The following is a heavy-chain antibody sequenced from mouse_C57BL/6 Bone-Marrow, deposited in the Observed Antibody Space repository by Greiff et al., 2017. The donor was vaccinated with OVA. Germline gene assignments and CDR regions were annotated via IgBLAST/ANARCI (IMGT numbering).Heavy chain of an antibody. Sequence: QVQLQQSGAELMKPGASVKLSCKATGYTFTGYWIEWVKQRPGHGLEWIGEILPGSGSTTYNEKFKGKATFTADTSSNTAYMQLSSLTTEDSAIYYCARRELRLRGDYFDYWGQGTTLTVSS. V-gene: IGHV1-9*01. CDR1: GYTFTGYW. J-gene: IGHJ2*01. D-gene: IGHD3-2*02. CDR2: ILPGSGST. CDR3: ARRELRLRGDYFDY.